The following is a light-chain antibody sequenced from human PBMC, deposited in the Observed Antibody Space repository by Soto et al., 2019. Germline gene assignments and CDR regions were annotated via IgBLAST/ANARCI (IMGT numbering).Light chain of an antibody. CDR2: EVT. Sequence: QSVLTQPASVSGSLGQSITISCTGTSSDIGGYNYVSWYQQHPDKAPKLMLYEVTTRPSGVSNRFPGSKSGNTASLTISGLQAEDEADYYCSSYTSSSTLLYVFGTGTKVTVL. CDR1: SSDIGGYNY. J-gene: IGLJ1*01. V-gene: IGLV2-14*01. CDR3: SSYTSSSTLLYV.